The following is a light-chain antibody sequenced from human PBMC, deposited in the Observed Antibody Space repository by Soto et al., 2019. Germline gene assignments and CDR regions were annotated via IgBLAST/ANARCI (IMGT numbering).Light chain of an antibody. CDR1: QNIGTS. Sequence: DIQMTQSRSSLSVSVGDRVTITCRASQNIGTSLDWYQMKLGRAPTLLIYSASTLQSGAPSRFSGGGSGTDFTLTINSLQPEDFATYSCQQSYNAPYTFGQGTMLEIK. CDR2: SAS. V-gene: IGKV1-39*01. CDR3: QQSYNAPYT. J-gene: IGKJ2*01.